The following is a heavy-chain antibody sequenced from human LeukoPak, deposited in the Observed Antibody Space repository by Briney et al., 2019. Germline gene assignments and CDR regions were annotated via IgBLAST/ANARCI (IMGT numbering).Heavy chain of an antibody. CDR2: IYYSGST. Sequence: SETLSLTSTVSGGSISSYYWSWIRQPPGQELEGIGYIYYSGSTNYNPSLNSRVTISVDTSKNQFSLKLSSVAAADAAVYYCAGLDAVAGVDDWGQGTLVTVSS. D-gene: IGHD6-19*01. V-gene: IGHV4-59*01. J-gene: IGHJ4*02. CDR1: GGSISSYY. CDR3: AGLDAVAGVDD.